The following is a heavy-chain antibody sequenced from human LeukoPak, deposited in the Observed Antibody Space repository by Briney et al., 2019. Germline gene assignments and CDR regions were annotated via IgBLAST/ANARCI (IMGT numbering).Heavy chain of an antibody. J-gene: IGHJ3*01. Sequence: GGSLRLSCAASGFTFSSYWMHWVRQAPGKGLVWVSRINIDETNAYADSVSGRFTISRDNAKNTLYLQMNSLRAEDTAVYFCGRGGDGIDVWGQGTTVIVSS. CDR3: GRGGDGIDV. V-gene: IGHV3-74*01. CDR1: GFTFSSYW. CDR2: INIDETNA.